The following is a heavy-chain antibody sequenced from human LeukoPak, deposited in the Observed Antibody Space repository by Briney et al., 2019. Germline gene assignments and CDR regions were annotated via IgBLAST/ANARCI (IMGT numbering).Heavy chain of an antibody. J-gene: IGHJ3*02. CDR2: IIPIFGTA. Sequence: SVKVSCKASGGTFSNYAISWVRQAPGQGLEWMGGIIPIFGTANYAQKFQGRVTITTDESTSTAYMELSSLRSEDTAVYYCARGAGFHDAFDIWGQGTMVTVSS. V-gene: IGHV1-69*05. CDR1: GGTFSNYA. CDR3: ARGAGFHDAFDI.